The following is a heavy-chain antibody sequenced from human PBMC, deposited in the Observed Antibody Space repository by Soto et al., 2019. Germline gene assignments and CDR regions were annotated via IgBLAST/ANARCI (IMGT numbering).Heavy chain of an antibody. CDR2: ISSSSSTI. J-gene: IGHJ4*02. CDR3: VREATVTTNYFDY. Sequence: EVQLVESGGGLVQPGGSLRLSCAASGFTFSSYSMNWVRQAPGKGLEWVSYISSSSSTIYYADSVKGRFTISRDNAKNSLYLQMNSLRAEDTAVYYCVREATVTTNYFDYWGQGTLVTVSS. CDR1: GFTFSSYS. V-gene: IGHV3-48*01. D-gene: IGHD4-17*01.